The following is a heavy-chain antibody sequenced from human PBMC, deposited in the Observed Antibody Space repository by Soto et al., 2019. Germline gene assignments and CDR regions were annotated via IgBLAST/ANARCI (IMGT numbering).Heavy chain of an antibody. V-gene: IGHV4-31*01. CDR1: GGSISSGGYY. J-gene: IGHJ4*02. CDR3: ALRLGDPGRLYFDY. Sequence: QVQLQESGPGLVKPSQTLSLTCTVSGGSISSGGYYCSWIRQHPGKGLEWIGYIYYSGSTYYNPSLESLISISVDTSKNQFSLKLSSVTAADTAVYYCALRLGDPGRLYFDYWGQGTLVTVSS. D-gene: IGHD3-16*01. CDR2: IYYSGST.